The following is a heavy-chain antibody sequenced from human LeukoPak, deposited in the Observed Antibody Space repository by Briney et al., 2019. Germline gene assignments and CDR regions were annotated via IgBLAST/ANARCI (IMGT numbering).Heavy chain of an antibody. CDR2: ISGSGGST. V-gene: IGHV3-23*01. CDR1: GFTFSSYA. CDR3: AKDISYGSGSSLRY. Sequence: PGGSLRLSCAASGFTFSSYALSWVRKPPGKGLEGVSAISGSGGSTYYADSVKGRFTISRDNSKNTLYLQMNSLRAEDTAVYYCAKDISYGSGSSLRYWGQGTLVTVSS. J-gene: IGHJ4*02. D-gene: IGHD3-10*01.